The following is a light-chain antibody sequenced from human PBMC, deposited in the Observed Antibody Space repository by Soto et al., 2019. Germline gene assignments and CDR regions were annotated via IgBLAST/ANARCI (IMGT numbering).Light chain of an antibody. CDR3: QQSFETPYT. Sequence: DIQMTQSPSSLYASVGDRVSITCRASETISSNYLKWYQQKPGKAPKLLVYAASILHAGVPSMFTGSGFDTDFTLTITSLQPEDLAMYYCQQSFETPYTFGQGTKVEI. CDR2: AAS. CDR1: ETISSNY. J-gene: IGKJ2*01. V-gene: IGKV1-39*01.